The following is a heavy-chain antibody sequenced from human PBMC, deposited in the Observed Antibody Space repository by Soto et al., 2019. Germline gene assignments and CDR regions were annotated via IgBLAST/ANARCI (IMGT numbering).Heavy chain of an antibody. Sequence: PGGSLRLSCAASGFTFSSYAMSWVRQAPGKGLEWVSAISGSGGSTYYADSVKGRFTISRDNSKNTLYLQMNSLRAEDTAVYYCAKVYNKGYDFWSGYPQGMDVWGKGTTVTVSS. J-gene: IGHJ6*03. V-gene: IGHV3-23*01. D-gene: IGHD3-3*01. CDR2: ISGSGGST. CDR3: AKVYNKGYDFWSGYPQGMDV. CDR1: GFTFSSYA.